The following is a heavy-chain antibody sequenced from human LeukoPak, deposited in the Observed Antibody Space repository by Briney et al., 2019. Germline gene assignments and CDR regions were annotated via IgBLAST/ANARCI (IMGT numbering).Heavy chain of an antibody. Sequence: PSETLSLTCTVSGGSISSSSYYWGWIRQPPGKGLEWIGSIYYSGSTYYNPSLKSRVTISVDTSKNQFSLKLSSVTAADTAVYYCARERSSWYRFFQHWGQGTLVTVSS. CDR1: GGSISSSSYY. CDR3: ARERSSWYRFFQH. V-gene: IGHV4-39*07. CDR2: IYYSGST. J-gene: IGHJ1*01. D-gene: IGHD6-13*01.